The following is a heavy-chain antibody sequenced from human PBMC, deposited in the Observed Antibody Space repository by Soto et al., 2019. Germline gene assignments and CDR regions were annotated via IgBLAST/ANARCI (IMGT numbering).Heavy chain of an antibody. CDR3: ARQHNWNYDLHFFPDY. J-gene: IGHJ4*02. D-gene: IGHD1-7*01. Sequence: NPSETLSLTCAVYGGSFSGYYWSWIRQPPGKGLEWIGEINHSGSTNYNPSLKSRVTISVDTSKNQFSLKLSSVTAADTAVYYCARQHNWNYDLHFFPDYWGQGTLVTVSS. CDR1: GGSFSGYY. V-gene: IGHV4-34*01. CDR2: INHSGST.